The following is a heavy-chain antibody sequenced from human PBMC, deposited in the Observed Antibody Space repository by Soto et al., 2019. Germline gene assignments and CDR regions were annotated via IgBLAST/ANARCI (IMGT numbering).Heavy chain of an antibody. CDR3: AREVSMITFGGVIATYMDV. Sequence: SETLSLTCTVSGGSISSYYWSWIRQPPGKGLEWIGYIYYSGSTNYNPSLKSRVTISVDTSKNQFSLKLSSVTAADTAVYYCAREVSMITFGGVIATYMDVWGKGTKVTVSS. V-gene: IGHV4-59*01. CDR1: GGSISSYY. D-gene: IGHD3-16*02. CDR2: IYYSGST. J-gene: IGHJ6*03.